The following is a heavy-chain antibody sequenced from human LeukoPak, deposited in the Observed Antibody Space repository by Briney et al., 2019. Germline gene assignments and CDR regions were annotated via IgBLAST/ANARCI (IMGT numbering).Heavy chain of an antibody. Sequence: ASVKVSCKVSGYTLTELSMHWVRQAPGKGLEWMGGFDPEDGETIYAQKFQGRVTTTEGTSTDTAYMELSSLRSEDTAVYYCATALVRPFDYWGQGTLVTVSS. D-gene: IGHD2-2*01. J-gene: IGHJ4*02. CDR1: GYTLTELS. V-gene: IGHV1-24*01. CDR3: ATALVRPFDY. CDR2: FDPEDGET.